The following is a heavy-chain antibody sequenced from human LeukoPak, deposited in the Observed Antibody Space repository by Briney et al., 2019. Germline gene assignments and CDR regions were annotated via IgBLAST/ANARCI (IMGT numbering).Heavy chain of an antibody. CDR2: IYYSGIT. CDR3: ARRGYGYFDY. Sequence: SEALSLTCTVSGGSMSNYYWSWIRQPPGKGLEWIGYIYYSGITNYNPSLKSRVTISVDTSKNQFSLRLSSVTAADTAVYYCARRGYGYFDYWGQGTLVTVSS. D-gene: IGHD5-12*01. CDR1: GGSMSNYY. V-gene: IGHV4-59*08. J-gene: IGHJ4*02.